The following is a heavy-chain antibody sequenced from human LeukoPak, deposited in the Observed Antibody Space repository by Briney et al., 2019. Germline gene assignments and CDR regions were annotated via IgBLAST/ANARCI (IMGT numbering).Heavy chain of an antibody. Sequence: GGSLRLSCEASGFTFSTFAMIWVRQPPGKGLEWVSSIFPSGGEIHYADSVKGRFTISRDNSKNTLYLQMNSLRAEDTAVYYCAKGSRWSDAFDIWGQGTMVTVSS. CDR1: GFTFSTFA. D-gene: IGHD6-13*01. CDR2: IFPSGGEI. V-gene: IGHV3-23*01. J-gene: IGHJ3*02. CDR3: AKGSRWSDAFDI.